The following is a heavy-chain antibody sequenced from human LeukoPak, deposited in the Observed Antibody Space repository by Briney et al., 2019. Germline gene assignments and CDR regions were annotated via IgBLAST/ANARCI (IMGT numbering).Heavy chain of an antibody. D-gene: IGHD7-27*01. CDR1: GSTFSNHA. CDR3: AKPQLGMYYFDY. J-gene: IGHJ4*02. Sequence: GGSLRLSCAASGSTFSNHAMSWVRQAPGKGLEWVSAISGGGGSTYYADSVKGRFTIPRDNSKNTLYLQMNSLRAEDTAVYHCAKPQLGMYYFDYWGQGTLVTVSS. V-gene: IGHV3-23*01. CDR2: ISGGGGST.